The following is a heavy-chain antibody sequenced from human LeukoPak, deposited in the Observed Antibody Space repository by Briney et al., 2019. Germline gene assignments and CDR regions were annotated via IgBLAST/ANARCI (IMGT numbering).Heavy chain of an antibody. CDR2: IASDGSST. J-gene: IGHJ4*02. CDR1: GFTLSIYW. Sequence: PGGSLRLSCAASGFTLSIYWMNWVRHAPGKGVVWDSRIASDGSSTTYADSVKGRFSISRDNAKNTLYLQMNSLRVEDTAVYYCARGRPHGNDYWGQGTLVTVSS. CDR3: ARGRPHGNDY. D-gene: IGHD4-23*01. V-gene: IGHV3-74*01.